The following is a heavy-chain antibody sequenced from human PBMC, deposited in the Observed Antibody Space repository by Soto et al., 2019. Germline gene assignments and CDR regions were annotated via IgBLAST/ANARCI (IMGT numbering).Heavy chain of an antibody. CDR1: GFTFSNYW. CDR2: INSDGTTT. V-gene: IGHV3-74*01. Sequence: GGSLRLSCAASGFTFSNYWMHWVRQAPGKGLVWVSRINSDGTTTAYADSVTGRFTISRDNAKNTLYLRMNSLRAEDTAVYYCARHLHYYDRSDYWGQRTLVTGSS. D-gene: IGHD3-22*01. CDR3: ARHLHYYDRSDY. J-gene: IGHJ4*02.